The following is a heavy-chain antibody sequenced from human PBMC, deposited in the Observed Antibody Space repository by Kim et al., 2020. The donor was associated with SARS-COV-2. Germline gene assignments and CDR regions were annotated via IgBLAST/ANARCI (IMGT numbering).Heavy chain of an antibody. D-gene: IGHD4-17*01. V-gene: IGHV4-4*07. CDR1: GGSISSYY. Sequence: SETLSLTCTVSGGSISSYYWSWIRQPAGKGLEWIGRIYTSGSTNYNPSLKSRVTMSVDTSKNQFSLKLSSVTAADTAVYYCARDDGDYVESGNNWFDPWGQGTLVTVSS. CDR2: IYTSGST. CDR3: ARDDGDYVESGNNWFDP. J-gene: IGHJ5*02.